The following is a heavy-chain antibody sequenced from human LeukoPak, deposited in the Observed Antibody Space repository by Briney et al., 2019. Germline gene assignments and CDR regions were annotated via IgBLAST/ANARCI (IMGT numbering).Heavy chain of an antibody. J-gene: IGHJ6*02. D-gene: IGHD5-12*01. V-gene: IGHV3-30*04. CDR3: AKEYIVATDYYYYGMDV. CDR2: ISYDGSNK. Sequence: GRSLRLSCAASGFTFSSYAMHWVRQAPGKGLEWVAVISYDGSNKYYADSVKGRFTISRDNSKNTLYLQMNSLRAEDTAVYYCAKEYIVATDYYYYGMDVWGQGTTVTVSS. CDR1: GFTFSSYA.